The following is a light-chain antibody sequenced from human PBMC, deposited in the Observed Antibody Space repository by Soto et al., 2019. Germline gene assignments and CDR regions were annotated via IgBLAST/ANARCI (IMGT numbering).Light chain of an antibody. V-gene: IGKV3-20*01. CDR2: GAS. CDR3: QQYGSFT. J-gene: IGKJ4*01. CDR1: QSVSSSY. Sequence: EIVLTQSPGTLSLSPGERATLSFRASQSVSSSYLAWYQQKPGQAPRLLIYGASSRATGIPDRFSGSGSGTDFTLTISRLEPEDFAVYYCQQYGSFTFGGGTKVDIK.